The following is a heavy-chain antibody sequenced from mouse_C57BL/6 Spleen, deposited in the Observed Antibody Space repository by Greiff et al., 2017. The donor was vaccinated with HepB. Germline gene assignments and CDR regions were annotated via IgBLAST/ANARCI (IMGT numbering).Heavy chain of an antibody. CDR2: IDPSDSYT. D-gene: IGHD2-3*01. V-gene: IGHV1-69*01. CDR3: ARYDGYGGYYAMDD. CDR1: GYTFTSYW. J-gene: IGHJ4*01. Sequence: VQLQQPGAELVMPGASVKLSCKASGYTFTSYWMHWVKQRPGQGLEWIGEIDPSDSYTNYNQKFKGKSTVTVDKSSSTAYMQLSSLTSEDSAVYYCARYDGYGGYYAMDDWGQGTSVTVSS.